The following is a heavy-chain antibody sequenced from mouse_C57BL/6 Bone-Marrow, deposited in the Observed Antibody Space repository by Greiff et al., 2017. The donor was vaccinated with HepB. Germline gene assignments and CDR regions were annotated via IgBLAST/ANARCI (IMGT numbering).Heavy chain of an antibody. Sequence: QVQLKESGAELARPGASVKLSCKASGYTFTSYGISWVKQRTGQGLEWIGEIYPRSGNTYYNEKFKGKATLTADKSSSTAYMELRSLTSEDSAVYFCASFITTARGAYWGQGTLVTVSA. CDR1: GYTFTSYG. CDR2: IYPRSGNT. J-gene: IGHJ3*01. CDR3: ASFITTARGAY. D-gene: IGHD1-1*01. V-gene: IGHV1-81*01.